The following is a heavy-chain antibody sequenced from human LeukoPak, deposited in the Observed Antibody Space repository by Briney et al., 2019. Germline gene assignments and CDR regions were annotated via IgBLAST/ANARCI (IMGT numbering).Heavy chain of an antibody. V-gene: IGHV4-38-2*02. Sequence: PSETLSLTCTVSGYSISSGYYWGWIRQPPGKGLEWIGSIYHSGSTYYNPSLKSRVTISVDTSKNQFSLKLSSVTAADTAVYYCARRRVTTPLFDYWGQGTLVTVSS. D-gene: IGHD4-17*01. CDR1: GYSISSGYY. J-gene: IGHJ4*02. CDR3: ARRRVTTPLFDY. CDR2: IYHSGST.